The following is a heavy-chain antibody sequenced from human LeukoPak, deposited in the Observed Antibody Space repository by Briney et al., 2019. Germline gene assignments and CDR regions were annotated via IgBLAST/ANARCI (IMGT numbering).Heavy chain of an antibody. CDR2: LFWDDDK. D-gene: IGHD3-22*01. V-gene: IGHV2-5*02. CDR3: AHKLRNYYDASGSQFDY. CDR1: GFSLSTRGVG. Sequence: SGPTLVNPTQTLTLTCTFSGFSLSTRGVGVGWIRQPPGKALEWLALLFWDDDKRYSPSLKSRLTITKDTYKNQVVLTVTNMDPVDTATYYCAHKLRNYYDASGSQFDYWGQGTLVTVSS. J-gene: IGHJ4*02.